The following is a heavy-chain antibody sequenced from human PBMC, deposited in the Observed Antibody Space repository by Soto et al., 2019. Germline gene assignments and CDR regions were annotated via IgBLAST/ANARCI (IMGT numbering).Heavy chain of an antibody. D-gene: IGHD3-16*01. J-gene: IGHJ3*02. CDR1: GASLGGFH. CDR3: ARSPLGYDYVRQTWREVGDSFDI. Sequence: VTLSLTCAIYGASLGGFHWTWLRQAPGKGLEWIGELIHGGSTNYNPSLKGRVSFSLDTSKNQFSLHLMSVTAADTAVYYCARSPLGYDYVRQTWREVGDSFDIWGRGTLVTVSS. V-gene: IGHV4-34*12. CDR2: LIHGGST.